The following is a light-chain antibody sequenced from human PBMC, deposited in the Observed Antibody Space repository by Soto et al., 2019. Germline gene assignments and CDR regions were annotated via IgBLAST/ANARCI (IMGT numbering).Light chain of an antibody. Sequence: EIVLTQSQGTLSLSPGERATLSCRASQSVSSNNFAWYQQRPGQAPRVVIYGASTRSTGIPERFSGSGSGTDFTLTISRLESEDFAVYYCQQYGRSPFTFGPGTKVDIK. CDR3: QQYGRSPFT. V-gene: IGKV3-20*01. J-gene: IGKJ3*01. CDR2: GAS. CDR1: QSVSSNN.